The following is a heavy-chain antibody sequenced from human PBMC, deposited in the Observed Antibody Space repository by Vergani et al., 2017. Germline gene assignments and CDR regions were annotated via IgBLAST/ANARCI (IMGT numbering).Heavy chain of an antibody. V-gene: IGHV3-23*01. CDR1: GFTFSSYA. D-gene: IGHD2-2*01. CDR2: ISGSGGST. J-gene: IGHJ6*02. CDR3: ARVDVVPAAINYYYYGMDV. Sequence: EVQLLESGGGLVQPGGSLRLSCAASGFTFSSYAMSWVRQAPGKGLEWVSAISGSGGSTYYADSVKGRFTISRDNAKNSLYLQMNSLRAEDTAVYYCARVDVVPAAINYYYYGMDVWGQGTTVTVSS.